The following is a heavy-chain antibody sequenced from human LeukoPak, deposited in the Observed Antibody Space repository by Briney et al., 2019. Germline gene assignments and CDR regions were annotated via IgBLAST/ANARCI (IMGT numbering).Heavy chain of an antibody. CDR2: ISGSGGST. D-gene: IGHD5-24*01. V-gene: IGHV3-23*01. CDR3: ARAGDGYNSPYYYGMDV. J-gene: IGHJ6*02. Sequence: GGSLRLSCAASGFTFSSYAMSWVRRAPGKGLEWVSTISGSGGSTYYADSVKGRFTISRDNSKNTLYLQMNSLRAEDTAVYYCARAGDGYNSPYYYGMDVWGQGTTVTVSS. CDR1: GFTFSSYA.